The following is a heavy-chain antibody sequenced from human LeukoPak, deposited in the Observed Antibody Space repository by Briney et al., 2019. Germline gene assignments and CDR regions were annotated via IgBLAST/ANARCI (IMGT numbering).Heavy chain of an antibody. D-gene: IGHD3-22*01. CDR2: IYPDDSDT. CDR1: GYSFTSYW. CDR3: ARHSYDSSDFHYMDV. J-gene: IGHJ6*03. Sequence: GESLKISCKGSGYSFTSYWIGWVRQMPGKGLEWMGIIYPDDSDTRYSPSFQGQVTISADKSISTAYLQWSTLRASDTAIYYCARHSYDSSDFHYMDVWGKGTTVTVSS. V-gene: IGHV5-51*01.